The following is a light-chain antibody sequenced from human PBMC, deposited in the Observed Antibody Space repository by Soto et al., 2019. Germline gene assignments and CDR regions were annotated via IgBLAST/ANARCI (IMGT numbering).Light chain of an antibody. V-gene: IGLV2-14*01. Sequence: QSALTQPASVSGSPGQSINISCTGSSSDIGGYKYVSWYQQHPGKAPKLMIYEVSNRPSGVSNRFSGSKSGNTASLTISGLQAEDEADYYCSSYTTSSTYVSEAGTKVTVL. CDR2: EVS. J-gene: IGLJ1*01. CDR3: SSYTTSSTYV. CDR1: SSDIGGYKY.